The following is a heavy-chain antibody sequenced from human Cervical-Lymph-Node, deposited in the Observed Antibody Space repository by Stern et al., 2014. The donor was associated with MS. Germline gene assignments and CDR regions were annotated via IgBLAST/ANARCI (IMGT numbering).Heavy chain of an antibody. CDR2: IIPIFETA. J-gene: IGHJ4*02. D-gene: IGHD6-13*01. CDR3: ASGTRSSWYFDF. Sequence: VQLVESGAEVKKPGSSMKVSCKASGGTFSSDAIGWARQAPGQGLEWMGGIIPIFETANYAQKFQGRVTITADQSTKTAYLELSSLTSGDTAMYFCASGTRSSWYFDFWGQGTLVTVST. CDR1: GGTFSSDA. V-gene: IGHV1-69*01.